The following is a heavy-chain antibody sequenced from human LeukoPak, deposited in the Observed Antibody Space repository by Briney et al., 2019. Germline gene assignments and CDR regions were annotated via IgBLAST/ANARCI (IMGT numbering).Heavy chain of an antibody. J-gene: IGHJ4*02. CDR1: GFTFDDYA. V-gene: IGHV3-9*01. Sequence: GGSLRLSCAASGFTFDDYAMHWVRQAPGKGLEWVSGISWNSGSIGYADSVKGRFTISRDNAKNSLYLQTNSLRAEDTAVYYCARRSTIAVAGVDYWGQGTLVTVSS. D-gene: IGHD6-19*01. CDR2: ISWNSGSI. CDR3: ARRSTIAVAGVDY.